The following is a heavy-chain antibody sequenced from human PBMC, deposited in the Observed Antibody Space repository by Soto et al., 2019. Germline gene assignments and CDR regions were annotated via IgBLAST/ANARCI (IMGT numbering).Heavy chain of an antibody. Sequence: QVQLQESGPGLVKPSETLSLTCTVSGGSFSSHYWTWIRQPPGKGLEWIAYVYNTGYTNYSPSLKSRVTISMDTSKNQFSLTLSSVTAADTAIYYCARLWGGAFDIWGQGTVVTVSS. CDR1: GGSFSSHY. CDR2: VYNTGYT. D-gene: IGHD3-10*01. CDR3: ARLWGGAFDI. V-gene: IGHV4-59*08. J-gene: IGHJ3*02.